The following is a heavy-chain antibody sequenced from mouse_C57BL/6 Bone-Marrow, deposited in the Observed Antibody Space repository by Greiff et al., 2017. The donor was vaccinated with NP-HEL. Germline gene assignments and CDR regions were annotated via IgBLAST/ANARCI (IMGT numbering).Heavy chain of an antibody. CDR3: ARNSNCDY. Sequence: DVKLVESGGGLVKPGGSLKLSCAASGFTFSDYGMHWVRQAPEKGLEWVAYISSGSSTIYYADTVKGRFTISRDNAKNTLFLQMTSLRSEDTAMYYCARNSNCDYWGQGTTLTVSS. J-gene: IGHJ2*01. V-gene: IGHV5-17*01. CDR2: ISSGSSTI. CDR1: GFTFSDYG. D-gene: IGHD2-5*01.